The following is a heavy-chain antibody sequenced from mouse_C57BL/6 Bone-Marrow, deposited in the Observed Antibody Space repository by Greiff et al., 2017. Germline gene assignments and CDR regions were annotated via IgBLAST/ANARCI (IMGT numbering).Heavy chain of an antibody. CDR1: EFAFTSHA. V-gene: IGHV5-2*01. Sequence: EVQLMQSGGGLVQPGESLKLSCAASEFAFTSHAMSWVRKTPEKRLELVATISGDGSNTYYPDTVERRFIISRDNTKKNLYLQMSNLKSEDTALYYCAREGEEDWSFDVWGTGTTVTVS. CDR2: ISGDGSNT. CDR3: AREGEEDWSFDV. J-gene: IGHJ1*03.